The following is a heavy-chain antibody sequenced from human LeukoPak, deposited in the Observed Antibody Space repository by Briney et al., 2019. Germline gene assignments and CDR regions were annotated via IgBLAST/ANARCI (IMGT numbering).Heavy chain of an antibody. D-gene: IGHD5-18*01. J-gene: IGHJ4*02. V-gene: IGHV3-53*01. Sequence: GRSLRLSCAASGFTVSSNYMSWVRQAPGKGLEWVSVIYSGGSTYYADSVKGRFTISRDNSKNTLYLQMNSLRAEDTAVYYCARIWDTAMGPFDYWGQGTLVTVSS. CDR1: GFTVSSNY. CDR2: IYSGGST. CDR3: ARIWDTAMGPFDY.